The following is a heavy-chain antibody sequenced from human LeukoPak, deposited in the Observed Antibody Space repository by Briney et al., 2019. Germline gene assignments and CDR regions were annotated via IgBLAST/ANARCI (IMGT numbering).Heavy chain of an antibody. CDR2: IYYSGST. Sequence: PSETLSLTCTVSGGSISSFYWSWIRQPPGKGLEWIGYIYYSGSTNYNPSLKSRVTISEDRSKNEFSLNLSSATAADTALYYCARVGCSTTSCYRSDYGWFDPWGQGTLVTVSS. V-gene: IGHV4-59*01. CDR1: GGSISSFY. D-gene: IGHD2-2*01. CDR3: ARVGCSTTSCYRSDYGWFDP. J-gene: IGHJ5*02.